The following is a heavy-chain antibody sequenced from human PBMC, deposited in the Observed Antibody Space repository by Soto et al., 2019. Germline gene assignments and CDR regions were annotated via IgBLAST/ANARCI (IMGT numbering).Heavy chain of an antibody. CDR2: MNPNSGNT. D-gene: IGHD5-18*01. V-gene: IGHV1-8*01. J-gene: IGHJ5*02. CDR3: ARGRYSYGLDHNWFDP. Sequence: ASVQVSCKASGYTFTSYDINWVRQATGQGLEWMGWMNPNSGNTGYAQKFQGRVTMTRNTSISTAYMELSSLRSEDTAVYYCARGRYSYGLDHNWFDPWGQGTLVTVSS. CDR1: GYTFTSYD.